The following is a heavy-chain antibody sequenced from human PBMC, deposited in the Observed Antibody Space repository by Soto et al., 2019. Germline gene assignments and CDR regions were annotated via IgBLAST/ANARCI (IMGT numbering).Heavy chain of an antibody. CDR3: AKAPYSGSSYGYFQH. CDR2: ISYDGSNK. D-gene: IGHD1-26*01. CDR1: GFTFSSYG. V-gene: IGHV3-30*18. J-gene: IGHJ1*01. Sequence: QVQLVESGGGVVQPGRSLRLSCAASGFTFSSYGMHWVRQASGKGLEWVAVISYDGSNKYYADSVKGRFTISRDNSKNTLYLQMNSLRAEDTAVYYCAKAPYSGSSYGYFQHWGQGTLVTVSS.